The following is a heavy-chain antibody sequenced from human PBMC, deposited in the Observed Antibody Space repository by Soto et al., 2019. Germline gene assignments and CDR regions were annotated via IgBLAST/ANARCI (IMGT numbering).Heavy chain of an antibody. J-gene: IGHJ4*02. CDR3: AREPSDDSQYFDY. D-gene: IGHD5-18*01. CDR1: GFTFNSLS. V-gene: IGHV3-30*04. CDR2: ISFDGRVT. Sequence: QVQLVESGGGMVQPGTSLRLSCTASGFTFNSLSLHWVRQGPDKGLEWVAVISFDGRVTYYADFVKGRFTVSRDNSKNTIYLQVNSLRAEDTAVYYCAREPSDDSQYFDYWSQGTLVTVSS.